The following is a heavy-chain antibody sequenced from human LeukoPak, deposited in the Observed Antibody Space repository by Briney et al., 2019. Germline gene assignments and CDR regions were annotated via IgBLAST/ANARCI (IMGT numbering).Heavy chain of an antibody. CDR1: GFTFSSYA. J-gene: IGHJ6*03. V-gene: IGHV3-23*01. D-gene: IGHD6-13*01. CDR3: AKRGHAAGKGYYYYYYMDV. Sequence: PGGSLRLSCAASGFTFSSYAMSWVRQAPGKGLEWVSAISVSGGSTYYADSVKGRFTISRDNSKNTLYLQMNSLRAEDTAVYYCAKRGHAAGKGYYYYYYMDVWGKGTTVTVSS. CDR2: ISVSGGST.